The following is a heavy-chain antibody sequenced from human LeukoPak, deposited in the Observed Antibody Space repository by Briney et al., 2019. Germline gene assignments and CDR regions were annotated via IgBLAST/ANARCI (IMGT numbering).Heavy chain of an antibody. V-gene: IGHV5-51*01. J-gene: IGHJ4*02. Sequence: GESLKISCKASGYSFTSYWIGWVRQMPGEGLEWMGIIDPSDSETRYTPSFQGQVTISVDKSLTTADLQWNSLKASDTAKYYCARQTAMGRSGDYWGQGTLVTVSS. D-gene: IGHD5-18*01. CDR3: ARQTAMGRSGDY. CDR1: GYSFTSYW. CDR2: IDPSDSET.